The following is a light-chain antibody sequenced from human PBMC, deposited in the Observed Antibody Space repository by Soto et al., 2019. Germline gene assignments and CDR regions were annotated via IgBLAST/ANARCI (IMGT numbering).Light chain of an antibody. Sequence: DIQMTQSPSSLSASVGDRVTITCRASQSISNFLNWYQQKPGKAPELLIYAASSLHSGVPSRFSGSGSGTNFTLAISSLQPEDFATYSCQQSSPTPYTFGQGTQLEIK. CDR2: AAS. J-gene: IGKJ2*01. CDR3: QQSSPTPYT. V-gene: IGKV1-39*01. CDR1: QSISNF.